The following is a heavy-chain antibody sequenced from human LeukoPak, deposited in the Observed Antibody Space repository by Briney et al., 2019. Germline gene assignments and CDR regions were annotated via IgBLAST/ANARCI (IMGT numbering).Heavy chain of an antibody. J-gene: IGHJ5*02. CDR3: ARGPHLYSSSSDWVDP. Sequence: GGSLRLSCAASGFTFSSYSMNWVRQAPGKGLEWVSSISSSSSYIYYADSVKGRFTISRDNAKNSLYLQMNSLRAEDTAVYYCARGPHLYSSSSDWVDPWGQGTLVTVSS. V-gene: IGHV3-21*01. D-gene: IGHD6-6*01. CDR1: GFTFSSYS. CDR2: ISSSSSYI.